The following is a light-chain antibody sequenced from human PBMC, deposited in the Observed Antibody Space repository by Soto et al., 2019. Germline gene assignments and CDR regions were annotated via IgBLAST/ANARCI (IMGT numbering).Light chain of an antibody. CDR3: QKYGNFWT. V-gene: IGKV3-20*01. Sequence: DIVLTQSPCTLSLSPGERATLSCSACQSVSSSYLGWYQQKAVEAPRLLIYGASSGATSIPERFSGSGSGTDFTLTISRLAPEDFAVYYCQKYGNFWTFGRGTKVDIK. CDR1: QSVSSSY. CDR2: GAS. J-gene: IGKJ1*01.